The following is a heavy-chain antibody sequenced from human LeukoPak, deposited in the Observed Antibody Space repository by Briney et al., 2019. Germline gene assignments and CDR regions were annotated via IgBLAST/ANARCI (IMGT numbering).Heavy chain of an antibody. J-gene: IGHJ4*02. V-gene: IGHV3-48*01. D-gene: IGHD5-24*01. Sequence: GGSLRLSCAASGFTFSSYSMNWVRQAPGKGLEWVSYISSSSSTMYNADSVKGRFTISRDNAKNSLYLQMNSLRAEDTAVYYCARSEGRWLQLVYFDYWGQGTLVTVSS. CDR3: ARSEGRWLQLVYFDY. CDR1: GFTFSSYS. CDR2: ISSSSSTM.